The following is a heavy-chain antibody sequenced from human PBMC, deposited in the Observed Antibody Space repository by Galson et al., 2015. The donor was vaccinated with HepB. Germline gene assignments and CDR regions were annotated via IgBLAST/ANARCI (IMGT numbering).Heavy chain of an antibody. J-gene: IGHJ6*02. V-gene: IGHV1-3*01. D-gene: IGHD1-7*01. Sequence: SVKVSCKASGYTFTSYAMHWVRQAPGQRLEWMGWIDAGNGNTKYSQKFQGRVTITRDTSASTAYMELSSLRSEDTAVYYCARDPERVELDYYYYGMDVWGQGTTVTVSS. CDR1: GYTFTSYA. CDR2: IDAGNGNT. CDR3: ARDPERVELDYYYYGMDV.